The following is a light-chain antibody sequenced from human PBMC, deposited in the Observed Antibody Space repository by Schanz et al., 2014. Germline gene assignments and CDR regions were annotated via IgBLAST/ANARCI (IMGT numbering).Light chain of an antibody. CDR1: RSISGF. Sequence: DIQMTQSPSSLSASVGDRVTITCRASRSISGFLNWYQQKPGKAPNLLIYSSSNLQTGVPSRFSGSGSGTDFTLTISSLQPEDFATYYCQQSYSTLRLTFGGGTNVEIK. V-gene: IGKV1-39*01. CDR3: QQSYSTLRLT. CDR2: SSS. J-gene: IGKJ4*01.